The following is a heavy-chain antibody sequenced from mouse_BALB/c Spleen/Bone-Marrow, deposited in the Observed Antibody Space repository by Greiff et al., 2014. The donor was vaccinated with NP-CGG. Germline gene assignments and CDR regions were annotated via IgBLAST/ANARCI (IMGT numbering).Heavy chain of an antibody. J-gene: IGHJ4*01. Sequence: QVQLQQSGAELVRPGVSVKISCKGSGYTFTDYAMHWVKQSHAESLEWIGVINTYFGDISYNQKFKGKATIAVDKTSRTVYMELARLTAEDSAIYYRARGYSNNYAMDYWGQGTSVTVSS. V-gene: IGHV1S137*01. CDR2: INTYFGDI. D-gene: IGHD2-5*01. CDR1: GYTFTDYA. CDR3: ARGYSNNYAMDY.